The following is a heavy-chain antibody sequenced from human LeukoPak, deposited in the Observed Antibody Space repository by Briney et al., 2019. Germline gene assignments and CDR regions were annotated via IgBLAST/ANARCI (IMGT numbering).Heavy chain of an antibody. CDR2: INSNSGGT. CDR1: GYTFTSYY. CDR3: ARGYSSSWGVWFDP. D-gene: IGHD6-13*01. V-gene: IGHV1-2*02. Sequence: ASVKVSCKASGYTFTSYYMHWARQAPGQGLEWMGWINSNSGGTNYAQKFQGRVTMTRDTSISTAYMELSRLRSDDTAVYYCARGYSSSWGVWFDPWGQGTLVTVSS. J-gene: IGHJ5*02.